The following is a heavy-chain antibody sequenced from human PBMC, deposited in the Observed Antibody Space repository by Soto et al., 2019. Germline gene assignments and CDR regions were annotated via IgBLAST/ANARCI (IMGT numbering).Heavy chain of an antibody. J-gene: IGHJ4*02. CDR1: GGSISRYY. CDR3: ARYGSGSYYPTTFDY. D-gene: IGHD3-10*01. Sequence: SETLSLTCTVSGGSISRYYWSWIRQPPGKGLEWIGYLYNTGSTIYNPSLKSRVTISVDTSKNQFSLKLNSVTAADTAVYFCARYGSGSYYPTTFDYWGQGALVT. CDR2: LYNTGST. V-gene: IGHV4-59*01.